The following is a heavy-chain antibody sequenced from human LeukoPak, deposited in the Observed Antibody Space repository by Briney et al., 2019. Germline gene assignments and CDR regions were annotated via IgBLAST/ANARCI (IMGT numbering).Heavy chain of an antibody. V-gene: IGHV3-30*02. CDR3: AKDEPDRGTTYPGY. CDR2: IRYDGSNK. Sequence: PGGSLGLSCAASGFTFSSYGMHWVRQAPGKGLEWVAFIRYDGSNKYYADSVKGRFTISRDNSKNTLYLQMNSLRAEDTAVYYCAKDEPDRGTTYPGYWGQGTLVTVSS. CDR1: GFTFSSYG. J-gene: IGHJ4*02. D-gene: IGHD1-1*01.